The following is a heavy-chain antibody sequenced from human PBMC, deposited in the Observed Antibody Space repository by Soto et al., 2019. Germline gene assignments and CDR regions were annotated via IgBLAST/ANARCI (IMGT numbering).Heavy chain of an antibody. Sequence: ETLSITCTVPGASVNICTYYWSWIRQPPGKGLEWIGFIHYSGSTNYNPSLNSRVTISVDTSKNQFSLKLSSVTAADTAVYYCARHSSGWYLDRWGQGTLVTVSS. D-gene: IGHD6-19*01. CDR3: ARHSSGWYLDR. CDR2: IHYSGST. J-gene: IGHJ4*02. V-gene: IGHV4-61*01. CDR1: GASVNICTYY.